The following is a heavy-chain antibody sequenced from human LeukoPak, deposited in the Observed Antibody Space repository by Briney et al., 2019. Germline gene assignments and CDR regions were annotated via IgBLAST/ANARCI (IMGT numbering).Heavy chain of an antibody. Sequence: GGSLRLSCAASGFTFSSYWMSWVRQAPGKGLEWVAVISYDGSNKYYADSVKGRFTISRDNSKNTLYLQMNSLRAEDTAVYYCAKIGSEGPVDYWGQGTLVTVSS. V-gene: IGHV3-30*18. CDR3: AKIGSEGPVDY. D-gene: IGHD3-10*01. CDR2: ISYDGSNK. J-gene: IGHJ4*02. CDR1: GFTFSSYW.